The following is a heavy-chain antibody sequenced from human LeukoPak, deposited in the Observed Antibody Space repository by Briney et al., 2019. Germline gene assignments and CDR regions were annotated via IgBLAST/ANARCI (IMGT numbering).Heavy chain of an antibody. V-gene: IGHV3-53*01. Sequence: GGSLRLSCAASGFTVSSNYMSWVRQAPGKGLEWVSVIYSGGSTYYADSVKGRFTISRDNSKNTLYLQMNSLRAEDTAVYYCARALGEVGATPDYWGQGTLVTVSS. D-gene: IGHD1-26*01. J-gene: IGHJ4*02. CDR2: IYSGGST. CDR1: GFTVSSNY. CDR3: ARALGEVGATPDY.